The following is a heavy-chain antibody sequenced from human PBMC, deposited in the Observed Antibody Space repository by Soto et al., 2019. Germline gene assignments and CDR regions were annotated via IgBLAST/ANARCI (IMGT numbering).Heavy chain of an antibody. CDR2: INDSGGT. Sequence: PSETLYLTCAVYGGSFSAYYWSWIRQPPGKGLEWFGEINDSGGTNYNPSLKSRVTISADTSKSQFSLKLSSVTAADTAVYYCARLLTMIRGYVMDFWGQGTTVTVSS. D-gene: IGHD3-10*01. CDR3: ARLLTMIRGYVMDF. J-gene: IGHJ6*02. CDR1: GGSFSAYY. V-gene: IGHV4-34*01.